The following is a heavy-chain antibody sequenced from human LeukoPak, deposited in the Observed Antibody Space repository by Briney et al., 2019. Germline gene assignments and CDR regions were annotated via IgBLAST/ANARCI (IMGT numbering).Heavy chain of an antibody. Sequence: GGSLRLSCAASGFTFSSYSMSCVRQAPGKGLEWVANIRQDGSDKYYVDSVKVGFTISRDNAKNSLYLQMNNLRAEDTAVYYCARVPREFFDYWGQGTLVTVSS. CDR2: IRQDGSDK. CDR3: ARVPREFFDY. CDR1: GFTFSSYS. V-gene: IGHV3-7*01. J-gene: IGHJ4*02.